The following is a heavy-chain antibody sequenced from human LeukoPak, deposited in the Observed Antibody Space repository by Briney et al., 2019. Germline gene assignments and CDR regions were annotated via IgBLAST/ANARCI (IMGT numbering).Heavy chain of an antibody. CDR2: IKQDGSEK. V-gene: IGHV3-7*01. CDR1: GFTFSSYW. J-gene: IGHJ4*02. D-gene: IGHD3-9*01. CDR3: ARVGSYYDILTGYYH. Sequence: SGGSLRLSCAASGFTFSSYWMSWVRQAPGKGLEWVANIKQDGSEKYYVDSVKGRFTISRDNAKNSLYLQMNSLRAEDTAVYYCARVGSYYDILTGYYHWGQGTLVTVSS.